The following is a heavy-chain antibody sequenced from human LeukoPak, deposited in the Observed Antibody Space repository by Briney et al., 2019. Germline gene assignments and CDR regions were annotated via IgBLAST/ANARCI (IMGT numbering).Heavy chain of an antibody. CDR1: GGSFSGYY. D-gene: IGHD2-2*01. V-gene: IGHV4-34*01. CDR2: INHSGST. J-gene: IGHJ4*02. CDR3: ARGEYQLLLGY. Sequence: SETLSLTCAVYGGSFSGYYWSWIRQPPGKGLEWIGEINHSGSTNYNPSLKSRVTISVDTSKNQFSLKLSSVTAADTAVYYCARGEYQLLLGYWGQGTLVTVSS.